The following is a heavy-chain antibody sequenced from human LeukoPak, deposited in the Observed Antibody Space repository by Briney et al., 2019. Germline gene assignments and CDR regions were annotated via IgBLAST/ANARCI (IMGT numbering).Heavy chain of an antibody. V-gene: IGHV4-59*01. CDR2: IYYSGST. D-gene: IGHD3-3*01. Sequence: PSETLSLTCTVSGGSISSYYWSWIRQPPGKGLEWIGYIYYSGSTNYNPSLKSRVTISVDTSKNQFSLKLSSVTAADTAVYYCARGITIFGVVIRNYYMDVWGKGTTVTVSS. CDR1: GGSISSYY. CDR3: ARGITIFGVVIRNYYMDV. J-gene: IGHJ6*03.